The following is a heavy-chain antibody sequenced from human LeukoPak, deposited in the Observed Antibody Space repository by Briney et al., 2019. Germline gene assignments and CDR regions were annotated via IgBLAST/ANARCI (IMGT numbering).Heavy chain of an antibody. D-gene: IGHD2-2*02. J-gene: IGHJ4*02. CDR1: GFTFSSYS. Sequence: GGSLRLSCAASGFTFSSYSMNWVRQAPGKGLEWVSSISSSSSYIYYADSVKGRFTISRDNAKNSLYLQMNSLRAEDTAVYYCARGGYCSSTSCYTVDYLFDYWGQGTLVTVSS. V-gene: IGHV3-21*01. CDR3: ARGGYCSSTSCYTVDYLFDY. CDR2: ISSSSSYI.